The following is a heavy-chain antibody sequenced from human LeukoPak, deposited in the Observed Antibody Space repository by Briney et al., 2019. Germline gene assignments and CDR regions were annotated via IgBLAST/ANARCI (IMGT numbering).Heavy chain of an antibody. D-gene: IGHD1-20*01. CDR2: TYTSGST. Sequence: PSETLSLTCTVSGGSISSYYWNWIRQPAGKGLEWIGRTYTSGSTNYNPSLKSRVTMSVDTSKNQFSLKLSSVTAADTAVYYCASSSNWNDPFDPWGQGTLVTVSS. CDR1: GGSISSYY. CDR3: ASSSNWNDPFDP. J-gene: IGHJ5*02. V-gene: IGHV4-4*07.